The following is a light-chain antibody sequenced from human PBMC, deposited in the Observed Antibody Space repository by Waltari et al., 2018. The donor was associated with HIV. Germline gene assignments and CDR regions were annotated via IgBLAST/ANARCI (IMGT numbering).Light chain of an antibody. J-gene: IGKJ5*01. V-gene: IGKV3-11*01. CDR3: QQRSKWPPVA. CDR2: DTS. Sequence: EIVLTQSPATLSLSPGERDTLSCRASQSVGSYLAWYQQKPGQAPRLLIFDTSNRATGIPARFSGSGSGTDFTLSINSLEPEDFAIYYCQQRSKWPPVAFGQGTRLEIK. CDR1: QSVGSY.